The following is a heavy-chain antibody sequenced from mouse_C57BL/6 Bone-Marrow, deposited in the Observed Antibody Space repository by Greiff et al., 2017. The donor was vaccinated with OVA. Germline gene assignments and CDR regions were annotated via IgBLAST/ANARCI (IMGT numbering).Heavy chain of an antibody. V-gene: IGHV1-78*01. J-gene: IGHJ1*03. CDR3: ARWETTDWCFDV. CDR2: IYPRDGST. D-gene: IGHD1-1*01. Sequence: VQLQESDAELVKPGASVKISCKVSGYTFTDHTIHWMKQRPEQGLEWIGYIYPRDGSTTYNETSKGKATLTADKSSSSAYMQPHSLYSEDSAVHFCARWETTDWCFDVWGTGTTDTVSS. CDR1: GYTFTDHT.